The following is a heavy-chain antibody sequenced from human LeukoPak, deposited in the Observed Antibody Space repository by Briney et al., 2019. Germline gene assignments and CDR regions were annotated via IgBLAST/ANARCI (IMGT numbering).Heavy chain of an antibody. D-gene: IGHD3-10*01. CDR2: IKSKTDGGTT. J-gene: IGHJ5*02. V-gene: IGHV3-15*01. CDR1: GFTFSNAW. CDR3: TTDRYYYGSGGNWFDP. Sequence: GGSLRLSCAASGFTFSNAWMSWARQAPGKGLEWVGRIKSKTDGGTTDYAAPVKGRFTISRDDSKNTLYLQMNSLKTEDTAVYYCTTDRYYYGSGGNWFDPWGQGTLVTVSS.